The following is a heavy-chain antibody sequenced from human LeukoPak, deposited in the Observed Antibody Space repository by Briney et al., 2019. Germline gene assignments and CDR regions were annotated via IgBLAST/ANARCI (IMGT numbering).Heavy chain of an antibody. CDR2: TYYRSKWYT. J-gene: IGHJ4*02. D-gene: IGHD5-18*01. CDR3: SRSPDTAMVN. Sequence: SQTLSLTCAISGDSVSSNSASWHWIRQSPSRGLEWLGRTYYRSKWYTNYAVSVRSRITINPDTSKYRISLQLNSVTPDDTAVYYCSRSPDTAMVNWGQGTLVTVSS. CDR1: GDSVSSNSAS. V-gene: IGHV6-1*01.